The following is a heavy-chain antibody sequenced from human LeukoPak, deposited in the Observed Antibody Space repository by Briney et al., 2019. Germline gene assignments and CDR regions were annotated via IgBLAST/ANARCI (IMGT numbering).Heavy chain of an antibody. CDR1: GFTFSSYW. CDR2: INEGGGLK. CDR3: ARVGKNGWDFDH. J-gene: IGHJ4*02. D-gene: IGHD6-19*01. Sequence: GGSLRLSCAASGFTFSSYWMTWVRQAPGKGLEWVANINEGGGLKYYVDSVRGRFTISRDNTNNSLYLQMFSLRVDDSAVYYCARVGKNGWDFDHWGQGTLVTVSS. V-gene: IGHV3-7*01.